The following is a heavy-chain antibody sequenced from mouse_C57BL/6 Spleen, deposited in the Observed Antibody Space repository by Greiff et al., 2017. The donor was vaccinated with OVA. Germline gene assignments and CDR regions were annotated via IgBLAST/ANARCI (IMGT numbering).Heavy chain of an antibody. CDR2: IDPEDGET. Sequence: EVKLMESGAELVKPGASVKLSCTASGFNIKDYYMHWVKQRTEQGLEWIGRIDPEDGETKYAPKFQGKATITADTSSNTAYLQLSSLTSEDTAVYYCASEDTTVVAPFDYWGQGTTLTVSS. CDR1: GFNIKDYY. CDR3: ASEDTTVVAPFDY. D-gene: IGHD1-1*01. V-gene: IGHV14-2*01. J-gene: IGHJ2*01.